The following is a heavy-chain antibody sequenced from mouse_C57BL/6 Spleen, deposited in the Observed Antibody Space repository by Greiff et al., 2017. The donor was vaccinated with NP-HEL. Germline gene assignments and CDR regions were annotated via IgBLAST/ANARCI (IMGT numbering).Heavy chain of an antibody. CDR1: GYTFTSYW. CDR3: ARLERYFDV. Sequence: QVQLQQPGAELVKPGASVKLSCKASGYTFTSYWMQWVKQRPGQGLEWIGEIDPSDSYTNYNQKFKGKATLTVDTSSSTAYMQLSSLTSEDSAVYYCARLERYFDVWGTGTTVTVSS. V-gene: IGHV1-50*01. J-gene: IGHJ1*03. CDR2: IDPSDSYT.